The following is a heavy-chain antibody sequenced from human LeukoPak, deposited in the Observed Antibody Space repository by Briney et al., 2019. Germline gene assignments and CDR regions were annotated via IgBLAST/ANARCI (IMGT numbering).Heavy chain of an antibody. CDR2: ISSSSSYI. J-gene: IGHJ4*02. CDR1: GFSLSTFN. D-gene: IGHD1-1*01. V-gene: IGHV3-21*01. CDR3: VEGTGILDY. Sequence: GGSLRLSCAASGFSLSTFNMNWVRQAPGKGLEWVSSISSSSSYIYYADSVKGRFTISRDNAKNSLYLQMNSLRAEDTAVYYCVEGTGILDYWGQGTLVTVSS.